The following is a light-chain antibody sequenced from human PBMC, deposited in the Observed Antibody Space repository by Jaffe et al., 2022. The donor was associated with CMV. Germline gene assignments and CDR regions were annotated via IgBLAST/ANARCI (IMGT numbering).Light chain of an antibody. CDR1: RSDVGGYNF. CDR3: SSYTSSSTLWV. Sequence: QSALTQPVSVSGSPGQSITISCTGTRSDVGGYNFVSWYQQHPGKAPKLIIHDVNSRPSGVSNRFSGSKSGNTASLTISGLQAEDEADYFCSSYTSSSTLWVFGGGTKLTVL. V-gene: IGLV2-14*03. CDR2: DVN. J-gene: IGLJ3*02.